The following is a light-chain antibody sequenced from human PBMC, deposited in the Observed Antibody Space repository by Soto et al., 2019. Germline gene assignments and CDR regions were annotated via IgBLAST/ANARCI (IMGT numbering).Light chain of an antibody. Sequence: QSALTQPPSVSGAPGERVTISCTGSSSNIGAGYEVHWYQQLPGTSPKLLIYEDTDRPSGVPDRFSGSKSGTSASLAITGLLAEDEADYYCQSYDNSLSGSYVFGTGTQLTVL. J-gene: IGLJ1*01. CDR2: EDT. CDR1: SSNIGAGYE. CDR3: QSYDNSLSGSYV. V-gene: IGLV1-40*01.